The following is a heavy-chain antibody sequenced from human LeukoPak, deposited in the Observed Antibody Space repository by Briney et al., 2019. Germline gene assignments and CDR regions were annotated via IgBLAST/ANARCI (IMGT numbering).Heavy chain of an antibody. V-gene: IGHV3-33*06. D-gene: IGHD2-15*01. CDR1: GFTFSSYG. CDR2: IWYDGSNK. J-gene: IGHJ4*02. CDR3: AKDRLHCSGGSCYSGYFDY. Sequence: GGSLRLSCAASGFTFSSYGMHWVRQAPGKGLEWVAVIWYDGSNKYYADSVKGRFTISRDNSKNTLYLQMNSLRAEETAVYYCAKDRLHCSGGSCYSGYFDYWGQGTLVTVSS.